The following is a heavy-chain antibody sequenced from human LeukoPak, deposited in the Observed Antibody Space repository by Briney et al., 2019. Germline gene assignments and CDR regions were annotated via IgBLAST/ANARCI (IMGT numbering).Heavy chain of an antibody. D-gene: IGHD2-15*01. CDR2: INGDGSEK. Sequence: GGSLRLSCAASGFTFGTYWMSWVRQAPGKGLEWVGNINGDGSEKYFAGSVKGRFTISRDNARNSLFLQMNSLRAEDTAVYYCARARYCSSGNCYKDYWGQGSLVTVSS. CDR1: GFTFGTYW. V-gene: IGHV3-7*01. J-gene: IGHJ4*02. CDR3: ARARYCSSGNCYKDY.